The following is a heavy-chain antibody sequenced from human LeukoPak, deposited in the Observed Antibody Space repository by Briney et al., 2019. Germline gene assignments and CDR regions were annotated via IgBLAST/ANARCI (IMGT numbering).Heavy chain of an antibody. CDR1: GFTFSKAW. CDR3: TTEGYCSGGSCYSFDN. J-gene: IGHJ4*02. V-gene: IGHV3-15*01. CDR2: IKSKIDGGTT. D-gene: IGHD2-15*01. Sequence: TGGSLRLSCAASGFTFSKAWMTWVRQVPGKGLEWVARIKSKIDGGTTDYAAPMKGRITISRDDSKNTFFLQMNSPKTEDTAMYYCTTEGYCSGGSCYSFDNWGQGTLVTVSS.